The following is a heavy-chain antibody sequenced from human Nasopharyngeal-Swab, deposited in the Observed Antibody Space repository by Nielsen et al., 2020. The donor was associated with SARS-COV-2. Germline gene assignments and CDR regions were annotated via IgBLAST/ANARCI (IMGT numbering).Heavy chain of an antibody. Sequence: SATVPCNVSGYTLTQLSMHWVRQAPGKGLEWMGGFDPEDGETIYAQKFQGRVTMTEDTSTSTAYMELRSLGSDDTAVYYCARGRVVGARGFDYWGQGTLVTVSS. CDR1: GYTLTQLS. CDR3: ARGRVVGARGFDY. V-gene: IGHV1-24*01. D-gene: IGHD1-26*01. CDR2: FDPEDGET. J-gene: IGHJ4*02.